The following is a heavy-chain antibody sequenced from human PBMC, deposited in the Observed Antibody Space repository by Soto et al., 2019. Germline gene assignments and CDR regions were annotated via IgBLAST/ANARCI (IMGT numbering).Heavy chain of an antibody. CDR2: IYYSGST. V-gene: IGHV4-31*03. CDR1: GGSISSGGYY. J-gene: IGHJ4*02. CDR3: ARCPGIMAKIDY. Sequence: QVQLLESGPGLVKPSQTLSLTCTVSGGSISSGGYYWSWIRQHPGKGLEWIGYIYYSGSTYYNPFLKSRVTISVDTSKNQFSLKLSSVTAADTAVYYCARCPGIMAKIDYWGQGTLVTVSS. D-gene: IGHD3-16*01.